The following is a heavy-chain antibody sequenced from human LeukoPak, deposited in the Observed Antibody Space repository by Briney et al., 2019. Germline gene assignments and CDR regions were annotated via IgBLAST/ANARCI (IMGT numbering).Heavy chain of an antibody. CDR3: ARAKRNGFDI. CDR2: IRSSSSTI. V-gene: IGHV3-48*01. J-gene: IGHJ3*02. CDR1: GFTLNNYS. Sequence: GGSLRLSCAASGFTLNNYSMNWVRQAPGKGLEWVSYIRSSSSTIYYADSVKGRFTISRDNAKNSLYLQMNSLRAEDTAVYYCARAKRNGFDIWGQGTMVTVSS.